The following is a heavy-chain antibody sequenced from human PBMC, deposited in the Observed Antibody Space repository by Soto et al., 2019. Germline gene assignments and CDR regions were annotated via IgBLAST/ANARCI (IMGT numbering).Heavy chain of an antibody. Sequence: QVKLVQSGAEVKKPGTSMKVSCKASGYTFGTSGISWIRQAPGQGLEWMGWISAYKGNTNYEQKLQDRVTMTTDTSTNTAYLELRSLRSDDTAVYYCARAGHYYDSSGYANWGQGTLVTVSS. D-gene: IGHD3-22*01. CDR1: GYTFGTSG. CDR2: ISAYKGNT. CDR3: ARAGHYYDSSGYAN. J-gene: IGHJ4*02. V-gene: IGHV1-18*01.